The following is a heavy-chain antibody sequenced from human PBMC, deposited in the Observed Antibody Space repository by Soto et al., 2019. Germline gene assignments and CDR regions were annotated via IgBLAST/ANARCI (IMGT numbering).Heavy chain of an antibody. Sequence: GGSLRLSCAASGFTFSSYSMNWVRQAPGKGLEWVSSISSSSSYIYYADSVKGRFTISRDNAKNSLYLQMNSLRAEATAVYYCARDLYGSGSYYRATGNYYYYGMDVWGQGTTVTVSS. J-gene: IGHJ6*02. CDR1: GFTFSSYS. D-gene: IGHD3-10*01. CDR2: ISSSSSYI. CDR3: ARDLYGSGSYYRATGNYYYYGMDV. V-gene: IGHV3-21*01.